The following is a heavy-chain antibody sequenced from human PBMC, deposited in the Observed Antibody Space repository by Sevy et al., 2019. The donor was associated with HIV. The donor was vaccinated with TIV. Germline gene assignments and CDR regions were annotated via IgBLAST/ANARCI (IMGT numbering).Heavy chain of an antibody. CDR1: GFTFSKYS. V-gene: IGHV3-23*01. J-gene: IGHJ4*02. CDR2: LSFGWGEI. Sequence: GGSLRLSCAASGFTFSKYSMSWVRQPPGKGLEWVSTLSFGWGEINYADSVKGRFNISRDNSKSSVYLQMNNLRPEDTAVYYCAREGSTKPHDYWGQGTLVTVSS. D-gene: IGHD2-8*01. CDR3: AREGSTKPHDY.